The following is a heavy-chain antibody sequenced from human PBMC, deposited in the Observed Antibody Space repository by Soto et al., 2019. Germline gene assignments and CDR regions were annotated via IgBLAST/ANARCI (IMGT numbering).Heavy chain of an antibody. J-gene: IGHJ6*02. D-gene: IGHD2-15*01. Sequence: SETLSLTCTVPGVSISSYYWSWIRQPPGKGLEWIGYIYYSGSTNYNPSLKSRVTISVDTSKNQFSLKLSSVTAADTAVYYCEKVTNRVAAAVESSYMDDCGQRATVSV. CDR1: GVSISSYY. V-gene: IGHV4-59*01. CDR2: IYYSGST. CDR3: EKVTNRVAAAVESSYMDD.